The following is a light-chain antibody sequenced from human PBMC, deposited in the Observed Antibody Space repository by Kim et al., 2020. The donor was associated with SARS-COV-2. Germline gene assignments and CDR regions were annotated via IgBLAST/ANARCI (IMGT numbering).Light chain of an antibody. CDR2: GAS. V-gene: IGKV3-20*01. CDR1: QSVSSSY. J-gene: IGKJ4*01. CDR3: QQYGSSPGLT. Sequence: PGERATLSCRASQSVSSSYLAWYQQKPGQAPRLLIYGASSRATGIPDRFSDSGSGTDFTLTISRLEPEDFAVYYCQQYGSSPGLTFGGGTKVDIK.